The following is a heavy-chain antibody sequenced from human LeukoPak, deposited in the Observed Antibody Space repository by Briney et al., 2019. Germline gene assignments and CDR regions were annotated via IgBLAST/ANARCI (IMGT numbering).Heavy chain of an antibody. Sequence: GGSPRLSCAASGFTFSTNPMSWVRQAPGKGLEWVSAISDTRTYYADAVKGRFTISRDNSKNTVFLQMNSLRAEDTTVYYCVKELVDRALTRSFEIWGKGKVVTVSS. D-gene: IGHD3-10*01. CDR1: GFTFSTNP. V-gene: IGHV3-23*01. CDR3: VKELVDRALTRSFEI. CDR2: ISDTRT. J-gene: IGHJ3*02.